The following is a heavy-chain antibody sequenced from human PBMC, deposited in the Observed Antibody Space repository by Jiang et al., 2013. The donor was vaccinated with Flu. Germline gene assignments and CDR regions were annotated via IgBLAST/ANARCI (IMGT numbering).Heavy chain of an antibody. CDR3: ARAQPFAIAILSQESLSYFDY. CDR2: IYHSGST. J-gene: IGHJ4*02. V-gene: IGHV4-38-2*02. CDR1: GYSISSGYY. Sequence: GSGLVKPSETLSLTCTVSGYSISSGYYWGWIRQPPGKGLEWIGSIYHSGSTYYNPSLKSRVTISVDTSKNQFSLKLSSVTAADTAVYYCARAQPFAIAILSQESLSYFDYWAREPWSPSPQ. D-gene: IGHD2-21*01.